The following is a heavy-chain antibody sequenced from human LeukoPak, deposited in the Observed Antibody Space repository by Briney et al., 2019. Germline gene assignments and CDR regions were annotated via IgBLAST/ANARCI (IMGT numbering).Heavy chain of an antibody. J-gene: IGHJ4*02. D-gene: IGHD6-13*01. CDR1: GGSFSGYY. Sequence: KPSETLSLTCAVYGGSFSGYYWSWIRQPPGKGLEWIGEINHSGSTNYNPSLKSRVTISVDTFKNQFSLKLSSVTAADTAVYYCARDQQLVQHYYFDYWGQGTLVTVSS. CDR3: ARDQQLVQHYYFDY. CDR2: INHSGST. V-gene: IGHV4-34*01.